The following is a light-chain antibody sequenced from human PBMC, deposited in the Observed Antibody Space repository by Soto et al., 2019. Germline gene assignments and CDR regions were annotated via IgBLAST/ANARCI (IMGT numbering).Light chain of an antibody. V-gene: IGKV3-20*01. CDR1: QSVSIY. Sequence: EIVLTQSPATLSLSPGERATLSCRASQSVSIYLAWYQQRPGQAPRLLIYGASSRATGIPDRFSGSGSGTDFTLTISRLEPEDFAVYYCQQHGISHITFGQGTRLEIK. CDR3: QQHGISHIT. CDR2: GAS. J-gene: IGKJ5*01.